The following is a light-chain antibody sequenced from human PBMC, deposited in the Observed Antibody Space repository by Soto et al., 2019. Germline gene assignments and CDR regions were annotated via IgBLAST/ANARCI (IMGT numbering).Light chain of an antibody. CDR1: QSVSSY. V-gene: IGKV3-20*01. CDR3: QHYGNSLTWT. CDR2: ATF. Sequence: EIALTQSLDTLCLSPGERAALSWMASQSVSSYLAWYQQKPGQAPRLLLYATFSRATGISDRFSGRGSGTGFTLTINSPEPEDFAVYYCQHYGNSLTWTFGQGTKVDIK. J-gene: IGKJ1*01.